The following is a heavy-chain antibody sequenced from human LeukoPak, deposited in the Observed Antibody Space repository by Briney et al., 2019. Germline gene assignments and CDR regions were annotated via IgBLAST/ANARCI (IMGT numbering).Heavy chain of an antibody. D-gene: IGHD6-13*01. V-gene: IGHV1-46*01. CDR2: INPSGGST. CDR3: ARDRSDETGVAATDY. J-gene: IGHJ4*02. Sequence: ASVKVSCKESGYTFTSYYMHWVRQAPGQGLEWMGIINPSGGSTSYAQKFQGRVTMTRDTSTSTVYMELSSLRSEDTAVYYCARDRSDETGVAATDYWGQGTLVTVSS. CDR1: GYTFTSYY.